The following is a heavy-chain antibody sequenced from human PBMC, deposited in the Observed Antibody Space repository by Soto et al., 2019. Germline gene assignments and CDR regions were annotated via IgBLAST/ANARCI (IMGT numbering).Heavy chain of an antibody. CDR3: ARVFPSYYYDSSGYSYCMDV. V-gene: IGHV4-4*07. CDR1: GGSISSYY. D-gene: IGHD3-22*01. Sequence: SETLSLTCTVSGGSISSYYWSWIRQPAGKGLEWIGRIYTSGSTNYNPSLKSRDTMSVDTSKNQFSLKLSSVTAADTAVYYCARVFPSYYYDSSGYSYCMDVWGQGTTVTVSS. CDR2: IYTSGST. J-gene: IGHJ6*02.